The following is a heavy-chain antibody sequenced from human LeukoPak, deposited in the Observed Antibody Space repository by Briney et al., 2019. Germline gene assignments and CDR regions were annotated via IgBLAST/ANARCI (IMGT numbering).Heavy chain of an antibody. CDR2: IIPIFGTA. CDR3: ARDSRTGTITDAFDI. Sequence: SVKVSCTASGGTSSSYAISWVRQAPGQGLEWMGGIIPIFGTANYAQKFQGRVTITADESTSTAYMELSSLRSEDTAVYYCARDSRTGTITDAFDIWGQGTMVTVSS. CDR1: GGTSSSYA. V-gene: IGHV1-69*13. D-gene: IGHD1-7*01. J-gene: IGHJ3*02.